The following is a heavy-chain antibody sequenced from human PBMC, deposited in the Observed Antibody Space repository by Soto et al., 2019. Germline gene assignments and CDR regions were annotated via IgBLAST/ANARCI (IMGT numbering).Heavy chain of an antibody. CDR1: GGSISSYY. CDR3: ARDHIWSGYYKMRWFDP. J-gene: IGHJ5*02. D-gene: IGHD3-3*01. Sequence: PSETLSLTCTVSGGSISSYYWSWIRQPPGKGLEWIGEINHSGSTNYNPSLKSRVTISVDTSKNQFSLKLSSVTAADTAVYYCARDHIWSGYYKMRWFDPWGQGTLVTVS. CDR2: INHSGST. V-gene: IGHV4-34*01.